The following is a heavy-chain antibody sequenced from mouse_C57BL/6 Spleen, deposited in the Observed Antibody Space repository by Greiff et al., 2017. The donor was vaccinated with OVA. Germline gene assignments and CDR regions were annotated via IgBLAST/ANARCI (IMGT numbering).Heavy chain of an antibody. Sequence: QVQLQQPGAELVRPGSSVKLSCKASGYTFTSYWMDWVKQRPGQGLEWIGNIYPSDSETHYNQKFKDKATLTVDKSSSTAYMQLSSLTSEESAVYYCARRFDDYDDRYYCDYWGQGTTLTVSS. V-gene: IGHV1-61*01. D-gene: IGHD2-4*01. CDR1: GYTFTSYW. CDR2: IYPSDSET. CDR3: ARRFDDYDDRYYCDY. J-gene: IGHJ2*01.